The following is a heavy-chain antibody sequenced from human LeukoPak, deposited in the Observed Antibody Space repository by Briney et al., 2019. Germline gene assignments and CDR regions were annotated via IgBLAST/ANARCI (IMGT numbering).Heavy chain of an antibody. Sequence: PGGSLRLSCAASGFTFSSYWMSWVRQAPGKGLEWVANIKQDGSEKCYVDSVKGRFTISRDNAKNSLYLQMNSLRAEDTAVYYCASWLYYDRRFDYWGQGTLVTVSS. D-gene: IGHD3-22*01. J-gene: IGHJ4*02. CDR3: ASWLYYDRRFDY. V-gene: IGHV3-7*01. CDR2: IKQDGSEK. CDR1: GFTFSSYW.